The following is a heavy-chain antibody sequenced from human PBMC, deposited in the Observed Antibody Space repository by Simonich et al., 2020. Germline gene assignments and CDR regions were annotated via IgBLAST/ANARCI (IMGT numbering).Heavy chain of an antibody. J-gene: IGHJ3*02. V-gene: IGHV4-39*01. CDR1: GGSISSSSYY. CDR3: ARHAGFAFDI. CDR2: IYYSGNT. Sequence: QLQLQESGPGLVKPSETLSLTCTVSGGSISSSSYYWGWIRQPPGKGLEWIGSIYYSGNTYYNPSLKSRVTISVDTAKNQFSLKLSSGTAADPAVYYCARHAGFAFDIWGQGTMVTVSS. D-gene: IGHD6-13*01.